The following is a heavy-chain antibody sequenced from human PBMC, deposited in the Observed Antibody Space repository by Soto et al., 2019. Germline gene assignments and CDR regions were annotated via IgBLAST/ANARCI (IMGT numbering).Heavy chain of an antibody. J-gene: IGHJ4*02. CDR3: ARGIAAAGPKLDY. CDR2: INAGNGNT. V-gene: IGHV1-3*01. D-gene: IGHD6-13*01. Sequence: ASVKVSCKASGYTFTSYAMNWVRQAPGQRLEWMGWINAGNGNTKYSQKFQGRVTITRDTSASTAYMELSSLRSEDTAVYYCARGIAAAGPKLDYWGQGTLVTVSS. CDR1: GYTFTSYA.